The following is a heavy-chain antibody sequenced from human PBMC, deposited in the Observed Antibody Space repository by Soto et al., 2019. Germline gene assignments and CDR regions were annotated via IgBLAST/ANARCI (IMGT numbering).Heavy chain of an antibody. D-gene: IGHD6-13*01. CDR3: ARIYIAAAAFDP. CDR1: GGSISSGGYS. J-gene: IGHJ5*02. V-gene: IGHV4-30-2*01. Sequence: SETLSLTCAVSGGSISSGGYSWSWIRQPPGKGLEWIGYIYHSGSTYYNPSLKSRVTISVDRSKNQFSLKLSSVTAADTAVYYCARIYIAAAAFDPWGQGTLVTVSS. CDR2: IYHSGST.